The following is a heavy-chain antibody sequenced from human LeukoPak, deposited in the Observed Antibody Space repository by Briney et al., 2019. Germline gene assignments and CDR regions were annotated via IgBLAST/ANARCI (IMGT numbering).Heavy chain of an antibody. J-gene: IGHJ5*02. CDR1: GYTFTGYY. CDR3: AREELCSSTSCYRWFDP. D-gene: IGHD2-2*01. CDR2: INPNSGGT. V-gene: IGHV1-2*02. Sequence: GASVKVSCKASGYTFTGYYMHWVRRAPGQGLEWMGWINPNSGGTNYAQKFQGRVTMTRDTSISTAYMELSRLRSDDTAVYYCAREELCSSTSCYRWFDPWGQGTLVTVSS.